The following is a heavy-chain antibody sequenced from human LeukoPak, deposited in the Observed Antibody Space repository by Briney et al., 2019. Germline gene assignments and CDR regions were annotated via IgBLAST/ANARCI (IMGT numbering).Heavy chain of an antibody. D-gene: IGHD6-19*01. V-gene: IGHV4-59*01. CDR3: ARGLHEVAAFFDY. J-gene: IGHJ4*02. Sequence: SETLSLTCAVYGGSFSGYYWSWIRQPAGKGLEWIGYIYYSGSTNYNPSLKSRVTISVDTSKNQFSLKLSSVTAADTAVYYCARGLHEVAAFFDYWGQGTLVTVSS. CDR1: GGSFSGYY. CDR2: IYYSGST.